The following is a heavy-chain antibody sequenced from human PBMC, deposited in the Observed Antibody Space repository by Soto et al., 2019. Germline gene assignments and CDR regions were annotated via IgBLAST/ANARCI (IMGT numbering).Heavy chain of an antibody. CDR3: ATNEFSVDY. Sequence: PSETLSLTCTVSGGSISSGDYYWSWIRQPPGKGLEWIGYIYYSGSTYYNPSLKSRVTISVDTSKNQFSLYLQMNSLRAEDTAVYHCATNEFSVDYWGQGTLVTVSS. CDR1: GGSISSGDYY. D-gene: IGHD1-1*01. CDR2: IYYSGST. V-gene: IGHV4-30-4*01. J-gene: IGHJ4*02.